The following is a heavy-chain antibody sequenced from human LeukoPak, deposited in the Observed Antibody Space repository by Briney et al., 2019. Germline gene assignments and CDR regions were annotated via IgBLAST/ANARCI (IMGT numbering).Heavy chain of an antibody. CDR1: GGTFSSYT. CDR2: IIPILGIA. V-gene: IGHV1-69*02. D-gene: IGHD6-19*01. J-gene: IGHJ4*02. CDR3: ARADIAVAAPSDY. Sequence: ASVKVSCKASGGTFSSYTISWVRPAPGQGLEWLGRIIPILGIANYAQKFQGRVTITADKSTSTAYMELSSLRSEDTAVYYCARADIAVAAPSDYWGQGTLVTVSS.